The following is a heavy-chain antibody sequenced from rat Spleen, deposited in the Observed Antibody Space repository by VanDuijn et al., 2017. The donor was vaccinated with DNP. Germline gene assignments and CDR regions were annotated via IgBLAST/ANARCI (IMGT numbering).Heavy chain of an antibody. CDR2: INKESDTI. J-gene: IGHJ2*01. CDR1: GFNFNDNW. CDR3: AKGPNDVGYIDYFDY. Sequence: EVKLVESGGGLVQPGKSLKLSCAASGFNFNDNWMGWVRQAPGKGLEWIGEINKESDTIIYSPSLKDTFAISRDNAQNTLYLQMNNLGSEDTAIYNWAKGPNDVGYIDYFDYWGQGVMVTVSS. V-gene: IGHV4-2*01. D-gene: IGHD1-12*03.